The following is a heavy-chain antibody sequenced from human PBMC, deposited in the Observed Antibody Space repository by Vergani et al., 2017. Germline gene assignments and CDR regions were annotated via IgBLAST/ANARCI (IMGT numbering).Heavy chain of an antibody. J-gene: IGHJ4*02. CDR1: GGTFSSYA. CDR2: IIPILGIA. Sequence: QVQLVQSGAEVKKPGASVKVSCKASGGTFSSYAISWVRQAPGQGLEWMGRIIPILGIANYAQKFQGRVTMTRDTSTSTVYMELSSLRSEDTAVYCCARDGGYGVVVAAYVDYWGQGTLVTVSS. D-gene: IGHD2-15*01. V-gene: IGHV1-69*04. CDR3: ARDGGYGVVVAAYVDY.